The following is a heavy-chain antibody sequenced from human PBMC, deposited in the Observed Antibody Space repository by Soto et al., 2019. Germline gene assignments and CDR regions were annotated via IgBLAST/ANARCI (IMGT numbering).Heavy chain of an antibody. CDR2: IYWDDDK. D-gene: IGHD3-16*01. CDR3: APLSDGEYVWLDS. Sequence: QITLKESGPTLVKPTQTITLTCTFSGFSLSTSGVGVGWIRQPPGKALEWLALIYWDDDKRYSPSLNSRLTTTKATSKNQVVLTMTDMNPADTATYYCAPLSDGEYVWLDSWGQGILVTVSS. V-gene: IGHV2-5*02. J-gene: IGHJ4*02. CDR1: GFSLSTSGVG.